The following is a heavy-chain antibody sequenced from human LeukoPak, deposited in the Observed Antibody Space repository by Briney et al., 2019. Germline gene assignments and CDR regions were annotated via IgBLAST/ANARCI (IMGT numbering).Heavy chain of an antibody. J-gene: IGHJ4*02. V-gene: IGHV3-74*01. D-gene: IGHD1-26*01. CDR1: GFTFSSYW. CDR3: ARAYSGSYYDY. CDR2: INSDGSST. Sequence: GGSLRLSCAASGFTFSSYWMHWVRQAPGKGLAWVSRINSDGSSTSYADSVKGRFTISRDNAKNTLYLQMNSLRAEDTAVYYCARAYSGSYYDYWGQGTLVTVSS.